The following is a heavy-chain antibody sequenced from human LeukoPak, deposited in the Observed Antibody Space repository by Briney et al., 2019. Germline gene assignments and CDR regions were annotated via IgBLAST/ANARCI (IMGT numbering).Heavy chain of an antibody. CDR3: ADGDYGDYAWPLEY. CDR1: GFTFSSYA. V-gene: IGHV3-30*04. CDR2: ISYDGSNK. D-gene: IGHD4-17*01. J-gene: IGHJ4*02. Sequence: PGGSLRLSCAASGFTFSSYAMQWVRQAPGKGLERGAVISYDGSNKYYADSVKGRFTISRDNSKNTLYLQMNSLRAEDTAVYYCADGDYGDYAWPLEYWGQGTLVTVSS.